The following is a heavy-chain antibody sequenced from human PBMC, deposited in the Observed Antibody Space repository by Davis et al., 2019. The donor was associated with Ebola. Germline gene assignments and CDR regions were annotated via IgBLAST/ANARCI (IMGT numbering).Heavy chain of an antibody. J-gene: IGHJ3*02. CDR1: GFTFSSYS. V-gene: IGHV3-48*02. CDR2: ISSSSSII. Sequence: ESLKISCAASGFTFSSYSMNWVRQVPGKGLEWVSYISSSSSIIYYADSVKGRFTISRDNAKNSLYLQMNSLRDEDTAVYYCARDSGSDGAFDIWGQGTMVTVSS. D-gene: IGHD2-15*01. CDR3: ARDSGSDGAFDI.